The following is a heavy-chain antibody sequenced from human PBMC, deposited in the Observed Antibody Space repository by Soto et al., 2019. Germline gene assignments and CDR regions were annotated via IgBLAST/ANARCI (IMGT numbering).Heavy chain of an antibody. CDR2: FRTSGDGGTT. CDR3: AKKVNSGTGSQYFDY. Sequence: AGGTLRLSCAASGFTFSSYSMSWVRQAPGKGLEWVSGFRTSGDGGTTYYADSVKGRFTISRDNSKNMLFLQMNSLRAEDTAIYYCAKKVNSGTGSQYFDYWRQGTLGRVCS. D-gene: IGHD3-10*01. V-gene: IGHV3-23*01. J-gene: IGHJ4*02. CDR1: GFTFSSYS.